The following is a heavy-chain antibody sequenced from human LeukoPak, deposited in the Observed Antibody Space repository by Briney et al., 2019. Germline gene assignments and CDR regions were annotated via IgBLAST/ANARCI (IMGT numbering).Heavy chain of an antibody. CDR1: GYTFTSYY. CDR3: ARDSTAMVTY. D-gene: IGHD5-18*01. V-gene: IGHV1-46*01. Sequence: VASVTVSCKASGYTFTSYYMHWVRQAPGLGLEWMGIINPSGGSTSYAQKFQGRVTMTRDTSTSTVYMELSSLRSEDTAVYYCARDSTAMVTYWGQGTLVTVSS. J-gene: IGHJ4*02. CDR2: INPSGGST.